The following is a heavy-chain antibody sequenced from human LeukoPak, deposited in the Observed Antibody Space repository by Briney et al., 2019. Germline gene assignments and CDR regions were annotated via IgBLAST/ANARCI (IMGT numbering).Heavy chain of an antibody. D-gene: IGHD6-13*01. V-gene: IGHV3-11*04. Sequence: GGSLRLSCAASGFTFSDYYMSWIRQAPGKGLEWVSYISNGDGTIKHADSVKGRFTISRDNAKNSLYLQMNSLRVEDTALYYCARVGYSRSWHSGSAFDIWGQGTMVTVSS. J-gene: IGHJ3*02. CDR2: ISNGDGTI. CDR3: ARVGYSRSWHSGSAFDI. CDR1: GFTFSDYY.